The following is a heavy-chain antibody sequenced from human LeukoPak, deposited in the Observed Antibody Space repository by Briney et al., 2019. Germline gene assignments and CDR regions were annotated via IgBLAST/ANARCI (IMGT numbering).Heavy chain of an antibody. J-gene: IGHJ4*02. Sequence: PGGSLRLSCAASGFTFSSYAMSWVRQAPGKGLEWVSSISGSGGSTYYANSVKGRFTISRDNSKNTLYLQMNSLRAEDTAVYYCAKGYYYYDSSAFSTFDYWGQGTLVTVSS. CDR3: AKGYYYYDSSAFSTFDY. V-gene: IGHV3-23*01. D-gene: IGHD3-22*01. CDR1: GFTFSSYA. CDR2: ISGSGGST.